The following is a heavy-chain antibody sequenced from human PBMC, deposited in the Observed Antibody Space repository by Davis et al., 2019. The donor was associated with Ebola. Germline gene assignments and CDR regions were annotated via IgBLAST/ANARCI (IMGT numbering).Heavy chain of an antibody. CDR2: ISYDGSNK. CDR3: AKDRGLHEYYFDY. CDR1: GFTFSSYA. Sequence: PGGSLRLSCAASGFTFSSYAMHWVRQAPGKGLEWVAVISYDGSNKYYADSVKGRFTISRDNSKNTLYLQMNSLRAEDTALYYCAKDRGLHEYYFDYWGQGTLVTVSS. V-gene: IGHV3-30-3*01. J-gene: IGHJ4*02.